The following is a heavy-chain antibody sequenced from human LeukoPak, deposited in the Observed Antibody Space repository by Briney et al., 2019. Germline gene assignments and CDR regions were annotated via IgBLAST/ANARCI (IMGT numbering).Heavy chain of an antibody. CDR3: ARGVNRIAAAGFDY. Sequence: SVKVSCKASGGTFSSYAISWVRQAPGQGLEWMGGIIPIFGTANYAQKFQGRVTMTRDTSTSTVYMELSSLRSEDTAVYYCARGVNRIAAAGFDYWGQGTLVTVSS. CDR1: GGTFSSYA. V-gene: IGHV1-69*05. J-gene: IGHJ4*02. D-gene: IGHD6-13*01. CDR2: IIPIFGTA.